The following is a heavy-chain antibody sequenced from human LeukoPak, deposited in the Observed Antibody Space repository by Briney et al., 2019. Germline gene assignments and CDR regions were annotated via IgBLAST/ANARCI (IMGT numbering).Heavy chain of an antibody. CDR1: GGTFSSYA. Sequence: ASVKVSCKASGGTFSSYAISWVRQAPGQGLEWMGGIIPIFGTANYAQKFQGRVTITADESTSTAYMGLSSLRSEDTAVYYCARARSLTYYFDYWGQGTLVTVSS. CDR3: ARARSLTYYFDY. D-gene: IGHD4/OR15-4a*01. CDR2: IIPIFGTA. V-gene: IGHV1-69*13. J-gene: IGHJ4*02.